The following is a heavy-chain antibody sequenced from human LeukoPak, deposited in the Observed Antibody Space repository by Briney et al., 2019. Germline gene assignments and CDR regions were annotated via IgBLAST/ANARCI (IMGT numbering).Heavy chain of an antibody. D-gene: IGHD6-13*01. J-gene: IGHJ4*02. CDR3: ARELSSWYFDY. V-gene: IGHV3-53*01. CDR1: GFAVSSNY. CDR2: IYSGGST. Sequence: GGSLRLSCAASGFAVSSNYMSWVRQAPGKGLEWVSVIYSGGSTYYADSVKGRFTISRDNSKNTLYLQMNSLRAEDTAVYYCARELSSWYFDYWGQGTLVTVSS.